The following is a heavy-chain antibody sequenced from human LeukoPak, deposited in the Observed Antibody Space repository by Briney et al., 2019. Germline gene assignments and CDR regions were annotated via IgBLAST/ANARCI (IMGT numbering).Heavy chain of an antibody. CDR3: AKRSSGRPVDY. CDR1: GGSISSYY. D-gene: IGHD3-3*01. CDR2: IYYSGST. V-gene: IGHV4-59*01. Sequence: PSETLSLTCTVSGGSISSYYWSWIRQPPGKGLEWIGYIYYSGSTNYNPSLKSRVTISVDTSKNQFSLKLSSVTAADTAGYYCAKRSSGRPVDYWGQGTLVTVSS. J-gene: IGHJ4*02.